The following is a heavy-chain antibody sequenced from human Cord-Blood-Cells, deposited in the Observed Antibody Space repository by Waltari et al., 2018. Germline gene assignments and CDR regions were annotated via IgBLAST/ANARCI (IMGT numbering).Heavy chain of an antibody. CDR2: INHSGRT. CDR1: VGSFSGYY. D-gene: IGHD3-10*01. CDR3: ARVDYYGSGSYNWFDP. J-gene: IGHJ5*02. V-gene: IGHV4-34*01. Sequence: QVQLQQWGAGLLKRSETLSLTCAVYVGSFSGYYWSWIRQPPEKGLEWIGEINHSGRTNYNPSLKSRVTIAVDTSKNQFSLKLSSVTAADTAVYYCARVDYYGSGSYNWFDPWGQGTLVTVSS.